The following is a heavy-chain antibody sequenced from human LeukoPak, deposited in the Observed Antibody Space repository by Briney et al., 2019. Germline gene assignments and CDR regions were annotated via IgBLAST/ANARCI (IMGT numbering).Heavy chain of an antibody. CDR2: ISSSSSYI. V-gene: IGHV3-21*01. J-gene: IGHJ6*03. Sequence: GGSLRLSCAASGFTFSSYSMNWVRQAPGKGLGWVSSISSSSSYIYYADSVKGRFTISRDNAKNSLCLQMNSLRAEDTAVYYCARVLYGANYYYYMDVWGKGTTVTVSS. CDR1: GFTFSSYS. D-gene: IGHD4-17*01. CDR3: ARVLYGANYYYYMDV.